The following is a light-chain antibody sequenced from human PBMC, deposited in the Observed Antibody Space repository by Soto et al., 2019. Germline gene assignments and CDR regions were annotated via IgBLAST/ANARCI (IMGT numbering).Light chain of an antibody. V-gene: IGKV1-5*03. CDR2: KAS. Sequence: DIQMTQSPSTLSASVGDRDTITCRASQSISSWLAWYQQKPGKAPKLLIYKASSLESGVPSRFSGSGSGTEFTLTISSLQPDDFATYYCQQYNSPSMYTVGQGTKLEIK. CDR3: QQYNSPSMYT. CDR1: QSISSW. J-gene: IGKJ2*01.